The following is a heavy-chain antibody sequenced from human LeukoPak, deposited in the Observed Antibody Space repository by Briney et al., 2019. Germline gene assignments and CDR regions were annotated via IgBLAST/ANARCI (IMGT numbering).Heavy chain of an antibody. CDR2: ITTGSSYI. J-gene: IGHJ6*03. CDR3: ARVEATTARSYYYYYMDV. CDR1: GFSFTSYA. V-gene: IGHV3-21*06. D-gene: IGHD1-1*01. Sequence: KPGGSLRLSCSASGFSFTSYAMNWVRQAPGKGLEWVSSITTGSSYIYYADSVRGRFSVSRDNAKNSLYLEMNSLRAEDTAVYYCARVEATTARSYYYYYMDVWGKGTTVTVSS.